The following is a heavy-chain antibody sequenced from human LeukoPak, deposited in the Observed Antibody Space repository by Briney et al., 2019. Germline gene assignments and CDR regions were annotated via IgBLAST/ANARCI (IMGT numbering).Heavy chain of an antibody. D-gene: IGHD6-25*01. V-gene: IGHV4-34*01. Sequence: SETLSLTCAVYGGSFSGYFWSWIRQPPGKGPEWIGEIDHSGSTHYNPSLKSRVTISLDTSRNQFSLKLSSVTAADTAVYYCARAASFDLWGQGTMVTVSS. CDR3: ARAASFDL. J-gene: IGHJ3*01. CDR1: GGSFSGYF. CDR2: IDHSGST.